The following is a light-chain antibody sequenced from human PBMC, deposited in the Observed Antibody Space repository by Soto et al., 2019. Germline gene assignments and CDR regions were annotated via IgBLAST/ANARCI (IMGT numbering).Light chain of an antibody. CDR2: RNN. J-gene: IGLJ2*01. V-gene: IGLV1-47*01. CDR1: SSNIGSNY. CDR3: AAWDDSRSGVV. Sequence: QSVLTQPPSASGTPGQRVTISCSGSSSNIGSNYVFWYQHLPGTAPKLLIYRNNQRPSGVPDRFSGSKSGTSASLAISGLRSEDETDYYCAAWDDSRSGVVFGGGTQVTVL.